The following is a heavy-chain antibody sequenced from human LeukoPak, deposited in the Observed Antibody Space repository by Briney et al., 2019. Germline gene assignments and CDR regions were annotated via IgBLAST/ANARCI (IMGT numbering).Heavy chain of an antibody. CDR1: GDSFSNYY. V-gene: IGHV4-59*08. CDR2: IHYTGST. D-gene: IGHD3-16*01. Sequence: SETLSLTCTVSGDSFSNYYWSWVRQPPGKGLEWIGYIHYTGSTNYNPSLESRVTISVDTSKNQFSLKLSSVTAADTAVYHCARCPLRRGMDVWGQGTTVTVSS. CDR3: ARCPLRRGMDV. J-gene: IGHJ6*02.